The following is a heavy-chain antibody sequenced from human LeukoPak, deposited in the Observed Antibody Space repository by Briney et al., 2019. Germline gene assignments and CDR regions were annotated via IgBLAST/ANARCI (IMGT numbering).Heavy chain of an antibody. V-gene: IGHV3-49*04. J-gene: IGHJ6*03. CDR1: GFTFSTYG. CDR3: TRYSGNFYYYMDV. Sequence: GGSLRLSCAASGFTFSTYGMHWVRQAPGKGREWVGFIRSKAYGGTTEYAASVKGRFTISRDDSKSIAYLQMNSLKTEDTAVYYCTRYSGNFYYYMDVWGKGTTVTVSS. CDR2: IRSKAYGGTT. D-gene: IGHD1-14*01.